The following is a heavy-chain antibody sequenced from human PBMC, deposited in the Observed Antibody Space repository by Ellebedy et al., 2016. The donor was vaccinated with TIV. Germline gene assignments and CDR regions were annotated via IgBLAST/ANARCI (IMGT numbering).Heavy chain of an antibody. CDR2: IYYTGST. D-gene: IGHD3-10*01. CDR3: ARWFGELLYVRWFDP. CDR1: GDSISRSSYY. J-gene: IGHJ5*02. V-gene: IGHV4-39*01. Sequence: SETLSLTCTVSGDSISRSSYYWGWIRQPPGKGLEWIGSIYYTGSTDYNPSLKSPVAISADTSKNQFSLRLSSVTAADTAVYYCARWFGELLYVRWFDPWGQGTLVTVSS.